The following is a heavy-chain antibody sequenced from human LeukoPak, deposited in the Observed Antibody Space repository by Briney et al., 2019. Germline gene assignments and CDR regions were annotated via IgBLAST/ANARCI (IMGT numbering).Heavy chain of an antibody. CDR1: GFNFKTYS. Sequence: GGSLRLSCVASGFNFKTYSMNWVRQAPGGGLEWISFISSGSDSSAVDYIYYADSVKGRFTISRDNSKNMLYLQMNSLTVEDTAVYYCAKRGGAVVRGVDYWGQGTLLTVSS. CDR3: AKRGGAVVRGVDY. D-gene: IGHD3-10*01. CDR2: ISSGSDSSAVDYI. V-gene: IGHV3-23*01. J-gene: IGHJ4*02.